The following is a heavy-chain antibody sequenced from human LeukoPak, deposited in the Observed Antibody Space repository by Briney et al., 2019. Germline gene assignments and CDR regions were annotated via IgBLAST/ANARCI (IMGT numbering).Heavy chain of an antibody. CDR1: GFTFSSYG. CDR3: AKDLRRGAFDI. CDR2: IRYDGSNK. Sequence: GGSLRLSRAASGFTFSSYGMRLVRQAPGKGLEWVAFIRYDGSNKYYADSVKGRFTISRDNSKNTLYLQMNSLRAEDTAVYYCAKDLRRGAFDIWGQGTMVTVSS. J-gene: IGHJ3*02. V-gene: IGHV3-30*02. D-gene: IGHD3-16*01.